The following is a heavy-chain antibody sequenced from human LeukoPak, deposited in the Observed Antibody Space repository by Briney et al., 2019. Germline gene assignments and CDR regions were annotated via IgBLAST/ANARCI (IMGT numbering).Heavy chain of an antibody. CDR2: FDPEDGET. CDR1: GYTLTELS. J-gene: IGHJ4*02. Sequence: APVKVSCKVSGYTLTELSMHWVRQAPGKGLEWMGGFDPEDGETIYAQKFQGRVTMTEDTSTDTAYMELSSLRSEDTAVYYCATARRYDFWSGPFDYWGQGTLVTVSS. CDR3: ATARRYDFWSGPFDY. D-gene: IGHD3-3*01. V-gene: IGHV1-24*01.